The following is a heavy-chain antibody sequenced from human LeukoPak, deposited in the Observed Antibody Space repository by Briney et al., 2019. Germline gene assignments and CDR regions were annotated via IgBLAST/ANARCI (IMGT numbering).Heavy chain of an antibody. Sequence: PSETLSLTCAVYGESFSGYYWSWIRQPPGKGLEGIGEINHSGSTYYNPSLKSRVTISVDTSKNQCSLKLSAVTAADTAVYYCARRGITMIVVAGGWFDPWGQGTLVTVSS. V-gene: IGHV4-34*01. J-gene: IGHJ5*02. CDR1: GESFSGYY. D-gene: IGHD3-22*01. CDR3: ARRGITMIVVAGGWFDP. CDR2: INHSGST.